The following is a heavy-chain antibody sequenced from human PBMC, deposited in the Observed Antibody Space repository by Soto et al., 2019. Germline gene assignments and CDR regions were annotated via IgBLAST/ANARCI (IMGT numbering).Heavy chain of an antibody. J-gene: IGHJ5*02. D-gene: IGHD2-2*01. V-gene: IGHV4-34*01. CDR2: IHPSGST. CDR3: ARGRVVVPAAVMFNCLDP. Sequence: PSETLSLTCAVFSGSLGDHYWAWIRQSPEKGLEWIGEIHPSGSTYYNPSLRSRVTISVDRSRTQFSLKMSSVTAADTAVYYCARGRVVVPAAVMFNCLDPWGQGALVTVSS. CDR1: SGSLGDHY.